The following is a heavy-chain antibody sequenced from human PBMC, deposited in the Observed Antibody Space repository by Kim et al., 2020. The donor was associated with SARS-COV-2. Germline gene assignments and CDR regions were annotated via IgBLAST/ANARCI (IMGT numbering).Heavy chain of an antibody. CDR3: ARGPAVGASDY. Sequence: ANYARKFQGRVTITADESTSTSYMELSSLRSEDTAVYYCARGPAVGASDYWGQGTLVTVSS. J-gene: IGHJ4*02. D-gene: IGHD1-26*01. CDR2: A. V-gene: IGHV1-69*01.